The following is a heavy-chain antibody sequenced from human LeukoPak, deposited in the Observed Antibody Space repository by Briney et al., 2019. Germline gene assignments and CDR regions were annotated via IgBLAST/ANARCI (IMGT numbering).Heavy chain of an antibody. Sequence: ASVKVSCKTSGYTFNTYDINWVRQALGQGLEWMGWMNPNDGDTDYAQKFRGRVTMTRNASISTAYMELSSLRSEDTAVYYCVRGYNRRLFTNYFDPWGQGSLVTVSS. CDR3: VRGYNRRLFTNYFDP. CDR2: MNPNDGDT. J-gene: IGHJ5*02. V-gene: IGHV1-8*01. CDR1: GYTFNTYD. D-gene: IGHD1-7*01.